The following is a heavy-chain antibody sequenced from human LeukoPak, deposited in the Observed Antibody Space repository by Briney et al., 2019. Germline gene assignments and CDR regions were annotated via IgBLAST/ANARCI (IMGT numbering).Heavy chain of an antibody. CDR1: GYTFNGYF. CDR3: VPERGYYAMDV. V-gene: IGHV1-2*02. J-gene: IGHJ6*02. D-gene: IGHD3-10*01. Sequence: ASVKVSCKASGYTFNGYFMHWVRQAPGQGLEWMGWINPNSGGTNYAQKFQGRVTMTRDTSINTAYMDLSRLRSDDTAVYHCVPERGYYAMDVWGQGTTVTVSS. CDR2: INPNSGGT.